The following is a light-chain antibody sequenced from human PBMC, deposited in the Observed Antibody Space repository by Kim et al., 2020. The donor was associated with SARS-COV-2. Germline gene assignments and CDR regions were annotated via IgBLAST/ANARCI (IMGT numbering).Light chain of an antibody. CDR2: DGS. CDR3: QQRLRWPLT. V-gene: IGKV3-11*01. J-gene: IGKJ4*01. CDR1: QNIGYN. Sequence: LSPGEGATPACRTSQNIGYNLAWYQHKPGQAPRLLIYDGSNRATGTPVRFSGSGSGTDFTLTITSLELEDFAVYYCQQRLRWPLTFGGGTKVDIK.